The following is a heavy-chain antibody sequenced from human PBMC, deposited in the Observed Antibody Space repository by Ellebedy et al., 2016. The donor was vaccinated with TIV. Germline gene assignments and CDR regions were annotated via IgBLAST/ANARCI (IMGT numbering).Heavy chain of an antibody. CDR2: INSDGSST. CDR3: VRGNGYGDGAF. J-gene: IGHJ4*02. V-gene: IGHV3-74*01. D-gene: IGHD4/OR15-4a*01. CDR1: GFTLSSHW. Sequence: HTGGSLRLSCAASGFTLSSHWMHWVRQAPGKGLVWVSRINSDGSSTTYADSVKGRFTISRDNAKNTLYLQMNSLRAEDTAVYYCVRGNGYGDGAFWGQGTLVTVSS.